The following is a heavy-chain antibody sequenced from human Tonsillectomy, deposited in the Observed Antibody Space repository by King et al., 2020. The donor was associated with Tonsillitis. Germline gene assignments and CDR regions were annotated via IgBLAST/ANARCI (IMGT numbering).Heavy chain of an antibody. Sequence: VQLQQWGAGLLKPSETLSLTCAVYGGSFSGYYWNWIRQPPGQGLEWIGEISHTGSPNYDPSLKSRVTMSLDTSENQFSLRLTSVTAAATAGYYCARGLFRYYDFWSGYSLGYWGQGTLVTVSS. CDR1: GGSFSGYY. CDR3: ARGLFRYYDFWSGYSLGY. J-gene: IGHJ4*02. D-gene: IGHD3-3*01. V-gene: IGHV4-34*01. CDR2: ISHTGSP.